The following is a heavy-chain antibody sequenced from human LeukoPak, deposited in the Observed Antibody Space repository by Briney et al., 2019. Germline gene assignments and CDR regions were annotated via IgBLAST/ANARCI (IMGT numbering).Heavy chain of an antibody. D-gene: IGHD3-10*01. CDR3: ARHRFGELDY. J-gene: IGHJ4*02. CDR1: GGSISSSMYY. Sequence: PSETLSLTCTVSGGSISSSMYYWGWIRQSPGGGLEWIGNILYSGSTYYNPSLNSRVTISVDTSKNQFSLKLRSVTAADTAVYYCARHRFGELDYWGQGTLVTVSS. CDR2: ILYSGST. V-gene: IGHV4-39*07.